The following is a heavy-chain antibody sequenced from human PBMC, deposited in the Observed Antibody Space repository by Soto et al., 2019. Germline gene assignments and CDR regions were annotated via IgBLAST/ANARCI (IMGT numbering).Heavy chain of an antibody. Sequence: DVQLLESGGGLVQPEGSLRLSCAASEFTFSSYAMGWVRQGPGKGLEWVAVVSIGGSTHYADSVRGRFTISRDNSKNTLSLQMNSLTAEDTAVYFCAKRRGAGGHFDYWGQGALVTVS. D-gene: IGHD2-15*01. CDR1: EFTFSSYA. V-gene: IGHV3-23*01. J-gene: IGHJ4*02. CDR2: VSIGGST. CDR3: AKRRGAGGHFDY.